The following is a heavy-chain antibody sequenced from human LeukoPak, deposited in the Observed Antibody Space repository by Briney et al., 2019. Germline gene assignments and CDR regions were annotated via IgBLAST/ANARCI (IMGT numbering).Heavy chain of an antibody. CDR2: ISGGGDDK. Sequence: GGSLRLSCAASGFTFSSYAMSWVRQAPGKGLAWVSFISGGGDDKYYADSVRGRFTMSRDNSKNTLFLQMNSLRGEDTAVYYCAKEGSYSGSRFDYWGQGSLVTVSS. CDR1: GFTFSSYA. CDR3: AKEGSYSGSRFDY. V-gene: IGHV3-23*01. J-gene: IGHJ4*02. D-gene: IGHD1-26*01.